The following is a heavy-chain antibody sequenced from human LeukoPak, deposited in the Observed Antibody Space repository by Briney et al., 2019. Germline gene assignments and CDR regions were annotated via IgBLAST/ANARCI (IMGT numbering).Heavy chain of an antibody. V-gene: IGHV4-30-2*01. J-gene: IGHJ4*02. CDR3: ARARRGIVAD. Sequence: SETLSLTCTVSAYSISSGYSWSWIRQPPGKGLEWIGYIYHSGSTYYNPSLKSRVTISVDRSKNQFSLKLSSVTAADTAVYYCARARRGIVADWGQGTLVTVSS. D-gene: IGHD6-13*01. CDR2: IYHSGST. CDR1: AYSISSGYS.